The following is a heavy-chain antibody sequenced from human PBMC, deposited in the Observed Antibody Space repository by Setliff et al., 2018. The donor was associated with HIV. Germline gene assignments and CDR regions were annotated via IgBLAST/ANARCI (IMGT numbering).Heavy chain of an antibody. CDR2: INPNSGGT. D-gene: IGHD2-2*01. CDR3: ASSFIPAATFDY. J-gene: IGHJ4*02. Sequence: ASVKVSCKVSGYTLTELSIHWVRQAFGKGLEWMGWINPNSGGTNYAQKFQGRVTMTRDTSISTAYMELSRLRSDDTAVYYCASSFIPAATFDYWGQGTLVTVSS. V-gene: IGHV1-2*02. CDR1: GYTLTELS.